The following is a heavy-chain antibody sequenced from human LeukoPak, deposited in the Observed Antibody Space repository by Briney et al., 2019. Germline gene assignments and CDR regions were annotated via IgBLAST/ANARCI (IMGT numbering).Heavy chain of an antibody. CDR2: ISSSSSYI. D-gene: IGHD3-3*01. CDR3: AREPYDFWSGYPYYYYYGMDV. J-gene: IGHJ6*02. V-gene: IGHV3-21*01. CDR1: GFTFSSYS. Sequence: GGSLRLSCSASGFTFSSYSMNWVRPAPGKGLEWVSSISSSSSYIYYADSVKGRLTISRDNAKNSLYLQMNSLRAEDTAVYYCAREPYDFWSGYPYYYYYGMDVWGQGTTVTVSS.